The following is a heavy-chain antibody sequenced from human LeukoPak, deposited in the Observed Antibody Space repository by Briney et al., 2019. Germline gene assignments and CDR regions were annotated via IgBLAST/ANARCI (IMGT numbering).Heavy chain of an antibody. CDR2: IIPIFVTA. Sequence: SVKVSCKASGGTFSSYAISWVRQAPGQELEWMGGIIPIFVTANYAQKFQGRVTITADESTSTDYMELRRLRSEHTAVYYCAVRGSSSWYRAPFDYWGQGTLVTVSS. CDR3: AVRGSSSWYRAPFDY. J-gene: IGHJ4*02. D-gene: IGHD6-13*01. V-gene: IGHV1-69*13. CDR1: GGTFSSYA.